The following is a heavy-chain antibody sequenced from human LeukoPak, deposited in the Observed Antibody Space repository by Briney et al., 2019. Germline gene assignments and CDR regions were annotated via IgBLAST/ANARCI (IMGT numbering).Heavy chain of an antibody. D-gene: IGHD5-24*01. CDR3: ARTSPPGDGYNPCDY. V-gene: IGHV3-30*04. J-gene: IGHJ4*02. CDR2: ISNDERNK. CDR1: GFTFHNFA. Sequence: QTGGSLRLSCVASGFTFHNFAMHWVRQAPGKGLEWVAVISNDERNKYYTDSVKGRFTISRDNSKNTVYLQMNSLRTEDTAVYYCARTSPPGDGYNPCDYWGPGALVIVSS.